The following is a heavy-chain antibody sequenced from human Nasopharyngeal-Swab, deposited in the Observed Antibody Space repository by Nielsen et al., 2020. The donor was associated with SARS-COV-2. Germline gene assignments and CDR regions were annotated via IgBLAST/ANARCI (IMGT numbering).Heavy chain of an antibody. Sequence: GESLKISCATSGFTFSSYTMNWVRQAPGKGPEWVSYISSSSSTIYYADSVKGRFTISRDNAKNSLYLQMNSLRAEDTAVYYCARDSVDIVATIAFTWFDPWGQGTLVTVSS. CDR1: GFTFSSYT. CDR3: ARDSVDIVATIAFTWFDP. CDR2: ISSSSSTI. V-gene: IGHV3-48*01. D-gene: IGHD5-12*01. J-gene: IGHJ5*02.